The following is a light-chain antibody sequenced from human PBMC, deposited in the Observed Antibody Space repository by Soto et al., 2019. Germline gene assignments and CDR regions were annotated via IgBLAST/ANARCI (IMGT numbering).Light chain of an antibody. J-gene: IGKJ1*01. V-gene: IGKV3D-20*01. CDR1: QSVSSY. CDR2: ETS. Sequence: EIVMKQSPATLSVSPGERATLSCRASQSVSSYLAWYQQKPGLAPRLLIYETSNRATGIPTRFSGSGSGTDFTLTISRVEPEDFAVYYCQQYGSSPRTFGHGTKVDIK. CDR3: QQYGSSPRT.